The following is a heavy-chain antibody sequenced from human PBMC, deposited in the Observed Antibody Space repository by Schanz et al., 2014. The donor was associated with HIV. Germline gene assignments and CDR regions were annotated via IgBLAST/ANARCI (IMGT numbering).Heavy chain of an antibody. CDR2: INPNSGGT. V-gene: IGHV1-2*02. J-gene: IGHJ5*01. CDR1: GYTFTSYY. Sequence: QVQLVQSGAELEKPGASVKVSCKASGYTFTSYYIHWVRQAPGPGLEWIGWINPNSGGTNLAQKFEGRVTMTRDSSISTAYMELTRLTSDDTAVYYCARSRFQLQWFDSWGQGTLVTVSS. D-gene: IGHD2-2*01. CDR3: ARSRFQLQWFDS.